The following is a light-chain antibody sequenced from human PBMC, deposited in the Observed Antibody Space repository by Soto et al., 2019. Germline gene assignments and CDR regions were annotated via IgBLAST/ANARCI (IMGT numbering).Light chain of an antibody. V-gene: IGKV1-39*01. CDR3: QQTYITPFT. CDR2: AAS. J-gene: IGKJ5*01. CDR1: RSISIY. Sequence: DIQMTQSPSSLSASVGDRVTITCRASRSISIYLNWYQQRPGKAPKLLIYAASSLQSGVPSRFSGSGSGTDFTLTISRLQPEDFATYFCQQTYITPFTFGQGTRLEIK.